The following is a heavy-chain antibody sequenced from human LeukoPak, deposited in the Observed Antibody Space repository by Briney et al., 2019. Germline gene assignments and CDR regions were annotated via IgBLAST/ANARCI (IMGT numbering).Heavy chain of an antibody. Sequence: SETLSLTRTVSGGSISSYYWSWIRQPPGKGLEWIGYIYYSGSTNYNPSLKSRVTISVDTSKNQFSLKLSSVTAADMAVYYCARVGGYSGYEPPDYWGQGTLVTVSS. J-gene: IGHJ4*02. CDR2: IYYSGST. V-gene: IGHV4-59*01. D-gene: IGHD5-12*01. CDR1: GGSISSYY. CDR3: ARVGGYSGYEPPDY.